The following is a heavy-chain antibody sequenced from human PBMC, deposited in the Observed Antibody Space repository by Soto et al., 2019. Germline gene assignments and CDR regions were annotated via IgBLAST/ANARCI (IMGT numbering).Heavy chain of an antibody. J-gene: IGHJ4*02. D-gene: IGHD5-18*01. CDR2: INSDGSRT. Sequence: VGSLRLSCASSGFTFSSYWMHWVRQSPGKGLVWVSRINSDGSRTIYADSVKGRFTISRDNAKNTLYLQMNRLRAEDTAVYYCARAQKYNYGKVWGQGTLVTVSS. CDR1: GFTFSSYW. CDR3: ARAQKYNYGKV. V-gene: IGHV3-74*01.